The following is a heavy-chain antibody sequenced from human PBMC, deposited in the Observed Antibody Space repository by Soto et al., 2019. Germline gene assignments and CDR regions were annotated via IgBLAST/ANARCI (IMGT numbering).Heavy chain of an antibody. D-gene: IGHD1-26*01. Sequence: GESLKISCQSSGYSFTSYWIGWVRQMPGKGLEWMGIIYPGDSDTRYSPSFKGQVTISADKSISTTYLQWSSLKASDTAMFYCARGGPLGARREDWFDPWGQGTLVTVSS. V-gene: IGHV5-51*01. CDR2: IYPGDSDT. J-gene: IGHJ5*02. CDR1: GYSFTSYW. CDR3: ARGGPLGARREDWFDP.